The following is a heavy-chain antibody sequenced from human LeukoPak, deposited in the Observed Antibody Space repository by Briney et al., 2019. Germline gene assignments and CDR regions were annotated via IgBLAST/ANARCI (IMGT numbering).Heavy chain of an antibody. J-gene: IGHJ5*02. Sequence: PSETLSLTCTVSGGSISSYYWSWIRQPPGKGLEWIGYIYYSGSTNYNPSLKSRVTISVDTSKSQFSLKLSSVTAADTAVYYCARVTGPYDFWSGFDPWGQGTLVTVSS. CDR3: ARVTGPYDFWSGFDP. CDR2: IYYSGST. CDR1: GGSISSYY. D-gene: IGHD3-3*01. V-gene: IGHV4-59*01.